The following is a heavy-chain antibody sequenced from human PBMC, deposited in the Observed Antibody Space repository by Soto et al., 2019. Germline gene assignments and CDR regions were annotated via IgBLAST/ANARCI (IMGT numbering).Heavy chain of an antibody. J-gene: IGHJ4*02. V-gene: IGHV4-31*03. CDR1: GGSIASSGNF. CDR2: IVNSGTA. D-gene: IGHD6-19*01. CDR3: ARGDAGGWFLDS. Sequence: QVQLQESGPGLVKPSQTLSLTCTVSGGSIASSGNFWTWIRHHPGKGLEWLGYIVNSGTAYYTPFFKSRLSISIDTSKNHFSLSLTSLTAADTAVYFCARGDAGGWFLDSWGQGAQVIVSS.